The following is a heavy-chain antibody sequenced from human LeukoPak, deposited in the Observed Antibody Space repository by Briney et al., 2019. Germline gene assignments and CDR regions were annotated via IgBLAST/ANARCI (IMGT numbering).Heavy chain of an antibody. V-gene: IGHV4-59*08. Sequence: SETLSLTCTVSGGSINNYYWTWIRQPPGKGLEWIASIYYTGKTDYNPSLKSRVTISVDTSKNQFSLNLSSVTAADTAVYYCAKFEGLGRPRYYFDFWGQGTLVTVSS. CDR3: AKFEGLGRPRYYFDF. D-gene: IGHD7-27*01. CDR2: IYYTGKT. J-gene: IGHJ4*02. CDR1: GGSINNYY.